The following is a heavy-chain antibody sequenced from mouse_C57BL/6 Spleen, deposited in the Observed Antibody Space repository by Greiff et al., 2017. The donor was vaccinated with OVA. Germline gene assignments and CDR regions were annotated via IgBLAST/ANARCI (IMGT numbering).Heavy chain of an antibody. CDR1: GFSLSTFGMG. D-gene: IGHD2-5*01. Sequence: QVTLKVSGPGILQPSQTLSLTCSFSGFSLSTFGMGVGWLRQPSGKGLEWLAHIWWDDDKYYNPAMKSRLTTSKDTSKNQVFLKIANVDTADTATYYCARIGLYSKSWFAYWGQGTLVTVSA. CDR2: IWWDDDK. CDR3: ARIGLYSKSWFAY. J-gene: IGHJ3*01. V-gene: IGHV8-8*01.